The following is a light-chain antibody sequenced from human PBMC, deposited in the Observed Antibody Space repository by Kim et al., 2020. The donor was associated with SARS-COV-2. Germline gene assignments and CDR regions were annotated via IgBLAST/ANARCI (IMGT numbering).Light chain of an antibody. CDR1: SSNLGEGYE. V-gene: IGLV1-40*01. J-gene: IGLJ1*01. CDR3: QSYDSSLSGSV. CDR2: GSH. Sequence: RGTIPCTGSSSNLGEGYEVHWYQQVPGRAPKLLIYGSHNRPSGVPDRFSGSKSGTSASLAITGLQAEDEADYYCQSYDSSLSGSVFGTGTKVTVL.